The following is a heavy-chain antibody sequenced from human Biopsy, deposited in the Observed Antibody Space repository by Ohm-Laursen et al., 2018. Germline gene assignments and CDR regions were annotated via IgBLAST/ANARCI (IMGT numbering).Heavy chain of an antibody. J-gene: IGHJ1*01. CDR2: NIPILGTG. V-gene: IGHV1-69*06. CDR1: GFSFTGYY. Sequence: ASVKVSCKASGFSFTGYYIHWVRQAPGQGLEWLGGNIPILGTGNYAQKFQDRVTVAADTSTSTATMELRSLRSDDTAVYYCATKLTGYFHHWGQGTLVIVSS. D-gene: IGHD3-9*01. CDR3: ATKLTGYFHH.